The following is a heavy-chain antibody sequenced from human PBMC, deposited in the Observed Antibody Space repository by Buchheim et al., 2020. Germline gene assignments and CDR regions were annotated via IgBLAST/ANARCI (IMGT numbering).Heavy chain of an antibody. CDR1: GYTFTSYD. V-gene: IGHV1-8*01. Sequence: QVQLVQSGAEVKKPGASVKVSCKASGYTFTSYDINWVRQATGQGLEWMGWMNPNSGNTGYAQKFQGRVTMTRNTSISTAYMELSSLRSEDTAVYYCARGDHSNYGNDDYYYYYGMDVWGQGTT. CDR2: MNPNSGNT. D-gene: IGHD4-11*01. J-gene: IGHJ6*02. CDR3: ARGDHSNYGNDDYYYYYGMDV.